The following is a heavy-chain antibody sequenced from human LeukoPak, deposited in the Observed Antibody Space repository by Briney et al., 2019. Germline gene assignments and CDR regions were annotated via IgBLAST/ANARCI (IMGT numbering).Heavy chain of an antibody. D-gene: IGHD6-13*01. CDR1: GFTFSSYS. J-gene: IGHJ4*02. CDR3: AGDLGIAAAGVY. Sequence: GGSLRLSCAASGFTFSSYSMNWVRQAPGKGLEWVSSISSSSSYIYYADSVKGRFTISRDNAKNSLYLQMNSLRAEDTAVYYCAGDLGIAAAGVYWGQGTLVTVSS. CDR2: ISSSSSYI. V-gene: IGHV3-21*01.